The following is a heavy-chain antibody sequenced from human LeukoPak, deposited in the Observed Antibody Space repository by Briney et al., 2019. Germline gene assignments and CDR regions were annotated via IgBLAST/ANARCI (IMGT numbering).Heavy chain of an antibody. J-gene: IGHJ4*02. CDR1: GFTFSTYV. V-gene: IGHV3-23*01. Sequence: TGGSLRLSCAASGFTFSTYVMSWVRQAPGQGLEWVSSISGSGTSTYYADSLKGLFTISRDNSKNTLYLQMNSLRADDTAVYYCAKDRVGSVAEDSSGQGTLVTVSS. D-gene: IGHD6-19*01. CDR2: ISGSGTST. CDR3: AKDRVGSVAEDS.